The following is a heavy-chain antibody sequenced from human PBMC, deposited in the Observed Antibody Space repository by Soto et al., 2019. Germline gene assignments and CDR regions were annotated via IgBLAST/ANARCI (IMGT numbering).Heavy chain of an antibody. V-gene: IGHV4-59*11. J-gene: IGHJ6*02. Sequence: SETLSLTCSVSGVSTSNHYWTWIRKPPGQGPEWIGCIYYRGTTNYNASFNSRVTISVDTSKNQFSLKLTSVTTADTAVYYCARTSAAGKNYYAMDVWGQGTTVTVSS. D-gene: IGHD6-13*01. CDR3: ARTSAAGKNYYAMDV. CDR2: IYYRGTT. CDR1: GVSTSNHY.